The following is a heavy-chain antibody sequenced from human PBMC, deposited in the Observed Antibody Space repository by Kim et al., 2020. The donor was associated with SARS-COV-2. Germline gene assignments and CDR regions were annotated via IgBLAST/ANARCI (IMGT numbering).Heavy chain of an antibody. V-gene: IGHV4-4*09. J-gene: IGHJ4*02. D-gene: IGHD6-13*01. CDR3: ARRRAAGSAVYFDY. Sequence: NPPLKSRVSISVDTSKSQLSLKLSSVTAADTAVYYCARRRAAGSAVYFDYWGQGTLVTVSS.